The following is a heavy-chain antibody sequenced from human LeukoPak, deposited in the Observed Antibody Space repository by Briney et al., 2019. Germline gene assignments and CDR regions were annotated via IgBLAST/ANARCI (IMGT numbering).Heavy chain of an antibody. J-gene: IGHJ6*02. Sequence: SVKVSCKASGGTFSSYAVSWVRQAPGQGLEWMGRIIPILGIANYAQKFQGRVTITADKSTSTAYMELSSLRSEDTAVYYCARAANYGDYSGYYYYGMDVWGQGTTVTVSS. CDR1: GGTFSSYA. D-gene: IGHD4-17*01. CDR3: ARAANYGDYSGYYYYGMDV. V-gene: IGHV1-69*04. CDR2: IIPILGIA.